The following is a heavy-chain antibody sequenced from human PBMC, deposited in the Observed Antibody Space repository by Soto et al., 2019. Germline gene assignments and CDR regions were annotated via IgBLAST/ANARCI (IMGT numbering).Heavy chain of an antibody. CDR1: GFTFGDSY. D-gene: IGHD1-20*01. CDR2: ISSSSTYI. V-gene: IGHV3-11*06. J-gene: IGHJ5*02. Sequence: GGSLRLSCEASGFTFGDSYMAWIRQAPGEGLEWISYISSSSTYIKYTASVKGRFTISRDNAKNSLYLQMTNLRVGDTAVYYCARDPAITGNLFDPWGQGTLVTVSS. CDR3: ARDPAITGNLFDP.